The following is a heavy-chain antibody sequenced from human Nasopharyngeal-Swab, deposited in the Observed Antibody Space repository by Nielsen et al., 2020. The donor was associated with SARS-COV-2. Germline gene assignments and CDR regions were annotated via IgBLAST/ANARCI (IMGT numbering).Heavy chain of an antibody. CDR3: ARAYYDFWSGPGYYYYYMDV. J-gene: IGHJ6*03. Sequence: VRQAPGKGLEWVSVIYSGGSTYYADSVKGRFTISRDNSKNTLYLQMNSLRAKDTAVYYCARAYYDFWSGPGYYYYYMDVWGKGTTVTVSS. CDR2: IYSGGST. V-gene: IGHV3-53*01. D-gene: IGHD3-3*01.